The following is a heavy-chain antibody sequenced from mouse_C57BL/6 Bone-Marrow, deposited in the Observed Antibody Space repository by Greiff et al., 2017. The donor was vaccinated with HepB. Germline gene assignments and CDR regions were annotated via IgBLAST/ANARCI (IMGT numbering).Heavy chain of an antibody. CDR3: ARGVMVTTPFAY. CDR2: IDPSDSYT. D-gene: IGHD2-2*01. Sequence: VQLQQPGAELVKPGASVKLSCKASGYTFTSYWMQWVKQRPGQGLEWIGEIDPSDSYTNYNQKFKGKATLTVDTSSSTAYMQLSSLTSEDSAVYYCARGVMVTTPFAYWGQGTLVTVSA. J-gene: IGHJ3*01. CDR1: GYTFTSYW. V-gene: IGHV1-50*01.